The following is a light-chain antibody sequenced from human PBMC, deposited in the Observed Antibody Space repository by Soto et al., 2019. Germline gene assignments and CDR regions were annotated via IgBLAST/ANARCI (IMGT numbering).Light chain of an antibody. Sequence: QSVLTQPPSASGSPGQSVTISCTGTSSDVGGYNYVSWYQQHPGKAPKLMIYEVSKRPSGVPDRFSASKSGNTASLTVSGLQAQDEADYYCSSYAGSSNVVFGGGTKLTVL. J-gene: IGLJ2*01. CDR3: SSYAGSSNVV. CDR1: SSDVGGYNY. V-gene: IGLV2-8*01. CDR2: EVS.